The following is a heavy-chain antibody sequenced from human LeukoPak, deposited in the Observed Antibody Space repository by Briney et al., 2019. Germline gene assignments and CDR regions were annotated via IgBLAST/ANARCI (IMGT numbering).Heavy chain of an antibody. J-gene: IGHJ4*02. D-gene: IGHD6-19*01. Sequence: GGSLRLSCAASGFTFSSYEMNWVRQAPGKGLEWVSYISSSGSTIYYADSVKGRFTISRDNAKNSLYLQMNSLRSEDTAVYYCARDRVGVGSNGWENWGQGTLVIVSS. CDR1: GFTFSSYE. V-gene: IGHV3-48*03. CDR3: ARDRVGVGSNGWEN. CDR2: ISSSGSTI.